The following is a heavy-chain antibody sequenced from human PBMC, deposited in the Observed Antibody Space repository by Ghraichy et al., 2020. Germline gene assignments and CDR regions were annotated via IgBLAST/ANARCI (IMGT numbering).Heavy chain of an antibody. CDR3: ARVGPYSSRDYYYMDV. Sequence: SVKVSCKASGGTFSSYAISWVRQAPGQGLEWMGGIIPIFGTANYAQKFQGRVTITADESTSTAYMELSSLRSEDTAVYYCARVGPYSSRDYYYMDVWGKGTTVTVSS. CDR1: GGTFSSYA. CDR2: IIPIFGTA. J-gene: IGHJ6*03. V-gene: IGHV1-69*13. D-gene: IGHD6-13*01.